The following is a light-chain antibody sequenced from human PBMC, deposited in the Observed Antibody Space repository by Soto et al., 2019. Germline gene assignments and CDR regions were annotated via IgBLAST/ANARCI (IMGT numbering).Light chain of an antibody. V-gene: IGKV3-20*01. J-gene: IGKJ2*01. Sequence: ERMLTQSPGTLSLSPGERATLSCRASQSVSTRYLAWYQQKYGQAPRLLIYVASIRATGIPDRFSGSGCGTDFTLTISRLEPEAFAVYYCHHFGSSPPAFTFGQGTKLEI. CDR2: VAS. CDR1: QSVSTRY. CDR3: HHFGSSPPAFT.